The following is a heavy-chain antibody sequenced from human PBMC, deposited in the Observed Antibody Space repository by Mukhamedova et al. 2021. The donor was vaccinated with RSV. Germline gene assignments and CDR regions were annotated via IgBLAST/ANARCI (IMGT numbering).Heavy chain of an antibody. J-gene: IGHJ5*01. Sequence: GDYYWSWIHQPPGKGLEWIGYIYYSGSTYYNPSLKSRVTISVDTSKNQFSLKLSSVTAADTAVYYCARGGLDIVVVPAAIGYNWF. CDR2: IYYSGST. CDR3: ARGGLDIVVVPAAIGYNWF. V-gene: IGHV4-30-4*08. D-gene: IGHD2-2*02. CDR1: GDYY.